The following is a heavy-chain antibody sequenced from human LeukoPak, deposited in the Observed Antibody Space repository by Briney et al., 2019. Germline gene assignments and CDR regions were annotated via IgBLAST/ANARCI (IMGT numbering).Heavy chain of an antibody. CDR2: IKQDGSEK. V-gene: IGHV3-7*01. CDR1: GFTFSSCW. Sequence: GGSLRLSCAASGFTFSSCWMSWVRQAPGKGLEWVANIKQDGSEKYYVDSVKGRFTISRDNAKNSLYLQMNSLRAEDTAVYYCARDQWLANYSMYYFDYWGQGTLVTVSS. CDR3: ARDQWLANYSMYYFDY. D-gene: IGHD6-19*01. J-gene: IGHJ4*02.